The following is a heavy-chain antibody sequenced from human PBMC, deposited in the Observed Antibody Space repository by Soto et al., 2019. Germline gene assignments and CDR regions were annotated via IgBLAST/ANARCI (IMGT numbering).Heavy chain of an antibody. D-gene: IGHD6-13*01. CDR1: GYTFTHYY. CDR2: INPASGST. J-gene: IGHJ4*02. CDR3: ARDLAAGDY. V-gene: IGHV1-46*01. Sequence: QVQLVQSGAEVKKPGASVKLSCRTSGYTFTHYYIHWVRQAPGQGLEWLAIINPASGSTNYAQDFQGRVTLAMDTSTTTVYMELSGLTAEDTVIFFCARDLAAGDYWGQGTLVTVSS.